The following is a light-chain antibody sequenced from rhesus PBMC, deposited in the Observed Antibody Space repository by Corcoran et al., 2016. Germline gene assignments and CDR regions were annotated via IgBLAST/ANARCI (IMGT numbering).Light chain of an antibody. CDR3: QQYNSSPYS. J-gene: IGKJ2*01. Sequence: DIQMTQSPSSLSASVGDTVTLTCRASQSISSWLAWYQPTPGKAPKVLIYTASSLQSGVPSRFSGSGSVTDFTLTISSLQSEDFATYYCQQYNSSPYSFGRGTKVEIK. V-gene: IGKV1-22*01. CDR2: TAS. CDR1: QSISSW.